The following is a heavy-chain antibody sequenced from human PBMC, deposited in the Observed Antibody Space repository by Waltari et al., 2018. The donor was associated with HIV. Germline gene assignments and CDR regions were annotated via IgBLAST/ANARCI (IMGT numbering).Heavy chain of an antibody. CDR1: GYTFSSYW. J-gene: IGHJ4*02. Sequence: EVQLVQSGAEVKKPGESLKISCQGSGYTFSSYWIAWVRQMPGKGLEWMGISYPGDSNTKYSPSFQGRVAISADKSLSTAFLQWSSLEASDTAMYYCARSTYNLNYCDTWGQGTLVTVSS. CDR2: SYPGDSNT. V-gene: IGHV5-51*01. D-gene: IGHD1-1*01. CDR3: ARSTYNLNYCDT.